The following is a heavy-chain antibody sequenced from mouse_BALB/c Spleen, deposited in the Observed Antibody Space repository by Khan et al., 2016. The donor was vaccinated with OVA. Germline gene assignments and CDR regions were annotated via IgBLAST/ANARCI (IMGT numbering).Heavy chain of an antibody. CDR1: GFSLTGFG. CDR3: ARELRLGGFAY. Sequence: QVQLKQSGPGLVAPSQSLSITCTVSGFSLTGFGIHWVRQPPGKGLEWLGMIWGDGSTDYNSALKSRLSISKDNSKSQVFLKMNSLQTDDTARYYCARELRLGGFAYWGQGTLVTVAA. J-gene: IGHJ3*01. D-gene: IGHD1-2*01. V-gene: IGHV2-6-7*01. CDR2: IWGDGST.